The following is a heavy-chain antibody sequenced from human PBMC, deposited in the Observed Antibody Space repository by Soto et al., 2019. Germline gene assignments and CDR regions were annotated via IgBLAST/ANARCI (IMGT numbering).Heavy chain of an antibody. V-gene: IGHV3-7*01. Sequence: GGSLRLSCAASGFTFSSYWMSWVRRAPGRGLEGVANIKQVGSEKYYVDSVKGRFTISRDNAKNSLYLQRNSLRAEDTAVYYCARDLFDYWGQGTLVTVSS. CDR2: IKQVGSEK. CDR1: GFTFSSYW. J-gene: IGHJ4*02. CDR3: ARDLFDY.